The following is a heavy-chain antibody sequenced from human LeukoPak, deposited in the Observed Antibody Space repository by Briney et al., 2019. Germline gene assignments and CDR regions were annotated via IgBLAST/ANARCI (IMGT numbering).Heavy chain of an antibody. J-gene: IGHJ4*02. D-gene: IGHD3/OR15-3a*01. CDR2: ISYDGSNK. V-gene: IGHV3-30*01. CDR3: ARDTDWFEILQYSFDL. Sequence: PGGSLRLSCAASGFIFSYYAMHWVRQAPGKGLEWVALISYDGSNKDYADYVKGRFTISRHNSKNTMFLHMNSLRAEDTAVYYCARDTDWFEILQYSFDLWGQGTLVTVSS. CDR1: GFIFSYYA.